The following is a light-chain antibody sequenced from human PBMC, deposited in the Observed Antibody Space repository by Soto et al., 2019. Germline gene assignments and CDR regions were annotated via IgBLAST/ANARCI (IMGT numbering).Light chain of an antibody. Sequence: QSVLTQPPSASGTPGQRVTISCSGSSSSIGSNYVYWYQQLPGTAPKLLIYSNNQRPSGVPDRFSGSKSGTSASLAISGLRSEDEADYYCAAWDASLSACVFGNGTKLTVL. V-gene: IGLV1-47*02. J-gene: IGLJ1*01. CDR1: SSSIGSNY. CDR3: AAWDASLSACV. CDR2: SNN.